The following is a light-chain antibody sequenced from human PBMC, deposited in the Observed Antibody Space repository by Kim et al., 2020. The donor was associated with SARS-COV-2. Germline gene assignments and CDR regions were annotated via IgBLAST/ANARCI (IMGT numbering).Light chain of an antibody. CDR2: DAS. V-gene: IGKV3-11*01. Sequence: LSPAKRAPLSGRPIQSVSSYLARYQHKPGQAPRLLIYDASNRATGIPARCSGSGSGTDFTLTISSLEPEDCAVYYCQQSSNWPITFGQGTRLEIK. CDR1: QSVSSY. J-gene: IGKJ5*01. CDR3: QQSSNWPIT.